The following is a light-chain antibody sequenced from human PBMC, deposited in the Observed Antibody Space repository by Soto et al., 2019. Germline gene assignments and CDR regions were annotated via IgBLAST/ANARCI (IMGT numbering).Light chain of an antibody. CDR1: QSISTW. V-gene: IGKV1-5*03. J-gene: IGKJ4*01. CDR2: KAS. Sequence: DIQMTQSPSTLSASVGDRVTITCRSSQSISTWLAWDQQKTGKAPKLLIYKASNLEGGVPSRFSGSGSGKEINIPISNLPADDFGTYCRQQYNTYPLTFGGGTTVEIK. CDR3: QQYNTYPLT.